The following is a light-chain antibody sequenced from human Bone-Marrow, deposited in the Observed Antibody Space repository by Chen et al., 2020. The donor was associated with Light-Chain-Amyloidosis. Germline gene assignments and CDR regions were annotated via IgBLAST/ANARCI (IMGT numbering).Light chain of an antibody. CDR3: QQYGTSPLT. Sequence: EIVLTQSPGTLSLSPGEGANLSCRASQTISSNYLTWYQQKFGQAPRLLNYGSSSRATGIPDRFTGRESGTDITLTINRLEPEDFAMYYCQQYGTSPLTVGGGTTVEIK. V-gene: IGKV3-20*01. CDR1: QTISSNY. CDR2: GSS. J-gene: IGKJ4*01.